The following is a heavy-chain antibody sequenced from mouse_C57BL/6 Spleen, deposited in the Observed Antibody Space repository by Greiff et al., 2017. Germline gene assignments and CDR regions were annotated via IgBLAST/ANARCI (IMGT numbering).Heavy chain of an antibody. CDR3: ARHDYDGAN. CDR1: GYTFTSYW. Sequence: QVQLQQPGAELVKPGASVKLSCKASGYTFTSYWMHWVKQRPGQGLEWIGMIHPKSGSTNYNEKFKSKATLTVAKSSSTAYMQLSSLTSEDSAVYYCARHDYDGANWGQGTLVTVSA. D-gene: IGHD2-4*01. J-gene: IGHJ3*01. V-gene: IGHV1-64*01. CDR2: IHPKSGST.